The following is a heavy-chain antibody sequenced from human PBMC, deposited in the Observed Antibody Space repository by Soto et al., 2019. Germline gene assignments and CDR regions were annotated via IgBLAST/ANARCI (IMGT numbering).Heavy chain of an antibody. J-gene: IGHJ6*04. CDR3: ARDVEWELVEMGLSFSGMDV. D-gene: IGHD1-26*01. V-gene: IGHV1-18*01. CDR2: ISAYSGHT. Sequence: QVQLVQSGGEVKKPGASVKVSCKASGYTFTDYSISWVRQAPGQGLDWMGWISAYSGHTNYVQHLRGRVSMTTDTPTNTAYMELMSLTSDATDVYYCARDVEWELVEMGLSFSGMDVWGRGTSITVSS. CDR1: GYTFTDYS.